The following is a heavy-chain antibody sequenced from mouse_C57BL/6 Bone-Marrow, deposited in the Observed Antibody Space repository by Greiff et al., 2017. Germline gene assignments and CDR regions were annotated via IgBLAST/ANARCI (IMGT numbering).Heavy chain of an antibody. V-gene: IGHV5-2*01. J-gene: IGHJ3*01. Sequence: EVHLVESGGGLVKPGESLKLSCESNEYEFPSHDMSWVRKTPEKRLELVAAINRDGGGTSYPDTMEGRFIISRDNTKKTLYLQMSSQRSEDTALYDQGASYWGQGTLVTVSA. CDR2: INRDGGGT. CDR1: EYEFPSHD. CDR3: GASY.